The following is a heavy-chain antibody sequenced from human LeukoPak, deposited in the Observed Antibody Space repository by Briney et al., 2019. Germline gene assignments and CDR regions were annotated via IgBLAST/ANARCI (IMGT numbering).Heavy chain of an antibody. CDR3: ARDRLYGDAFDI. V-gene: IGHV4-4*07. J-gene: IGHJ3*02. CDR2: IYTSGSA. CDR1: GGSISSYY. Sequence: SETLSLTCTVPGGSISSYYWSWIRQPAGKGLEWIGRIYTSGSANYNPSLKSRVTMSVDTSKNQFSLKLSSVTAADTAVYYCARDRLYGDAFDIWGQGTMVTVSS. D-gene: IGHD2-2*02.